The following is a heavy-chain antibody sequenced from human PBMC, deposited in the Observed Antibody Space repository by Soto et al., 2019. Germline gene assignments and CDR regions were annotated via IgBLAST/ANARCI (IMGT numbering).Heavy chain of an antibody. CDR1: GFTFSTSI. V-gene: IGHV3-21*06. CDR2: ITSSSSHM. CDR3: TTALGRVPTIT. J-gene: IGHJ4*02. D-gene: IGHD5-12*01. Sequence: EEQLVESGGGLVKPGWSLRLSCAASGFTFSTSIMNWVRHAPGTGLEWVSSITSSSSHMFYADSVKGRFTISRDNARNSLYLQMNSLRAEDTAIYYCTTALGRVPTITWGQGTLVTVSS.